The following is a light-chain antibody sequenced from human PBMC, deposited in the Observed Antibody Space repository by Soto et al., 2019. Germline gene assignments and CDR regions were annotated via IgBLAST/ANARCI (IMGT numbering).Light chain of an antibody. CDR3: TSDTYSISLYD. CDR1: RTDVADGYDY. CDR2: DVS. J-gene: IGLJ1*01. Sequence: CVLNRAASVTGCPGQSIASCCTGVRTDVADGYDYVSWYQQHPGQAPQLIIYDVSNRPSGVSDRFSGSKSGNTASLTISGLQADYVVNDTSTSDTYSISLYDFVPGTKVTVL. V-gene: IGLV2-14*03.